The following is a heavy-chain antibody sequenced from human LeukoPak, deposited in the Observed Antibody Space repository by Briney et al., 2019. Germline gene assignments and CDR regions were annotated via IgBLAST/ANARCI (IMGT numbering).Heavy chain of an antibody. V-gene: IGHV3-48*03. CDR2: ISNSGRTK. Sequence: GGSLRLSCAASGFTFSSYDINWVRQAPGKGLEWVSYISNSGRTKYYADSVKGRFTISRDNAKNSLYLQMDSLRAEDTAVYYCARKYSSGWYVYYFDYWGQGTLVTVSS. J-gene: IGHJ4*02. D-gene: IGHD6-19*01. CDR3: ARKYSSGWYVYYFDY. CDR1: GFTFSSYD.